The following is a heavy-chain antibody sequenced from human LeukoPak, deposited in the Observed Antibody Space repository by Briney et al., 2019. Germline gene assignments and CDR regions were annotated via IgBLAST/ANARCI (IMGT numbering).Heavy chain of an antibody. V-gene: IGHV4-30-4*01. CDR2: INYSGST. J-gene: IGHJ4*02. CDR3: ARAPLGFCSGGTCKRYFDY. Sequence: SQTLSLTCTVSGGSISSGDYYWSWIRQPPGKGLEWIGYINYSGSTSYYPSLKSRATISVDTSRNQFFLKLSSVTAADTAVYYCARAPLGFCSGGTCKRYFDYWGQGTLVTVSS. CDR1: GGSISSGDYY. D-gene: IGHD2-15*01.